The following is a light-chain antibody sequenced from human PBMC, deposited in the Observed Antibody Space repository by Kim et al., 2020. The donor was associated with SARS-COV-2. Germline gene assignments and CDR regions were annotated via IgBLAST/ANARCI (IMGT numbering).Light chain of an antibody. CDR3: QQYKSYPYT. V-gene: IGKV1-5*01. CDR2: DAS. J-gene: IGKJ2*01. CDR1: QSISSW. Sequence: DIQMTQSPSTLSASVGDRVTITCRASQSISSWLAWYQQKPGKAPKLLIYDASSLESGVPSRFSGSGSGTEFTLTISSLQPDDFATYYCQQYKSYPYTVGKGPKLE.